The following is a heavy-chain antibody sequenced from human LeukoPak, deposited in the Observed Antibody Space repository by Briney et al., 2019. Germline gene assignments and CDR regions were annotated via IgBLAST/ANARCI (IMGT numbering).Heavy chain of an antibody. J-gene: IGHJ4*02. CDR3: ARDEGGYSYGSPYY. Sequence: PRRSLRLSCAASGFTFSSYAMHWVRQAPGKGLEWVAVISYDGSNKYYADSVKGRFTISRDNSKNTLYLQTNSLRAEDTAVYYCARDEGGYSYGSPYYWGQGTLVTVSS. CDR2: ISYDGSNK. V-gene: IGHV3-30-3*01. CDR1: GFTFSSYA. D-gene: IGHD5-18*01.